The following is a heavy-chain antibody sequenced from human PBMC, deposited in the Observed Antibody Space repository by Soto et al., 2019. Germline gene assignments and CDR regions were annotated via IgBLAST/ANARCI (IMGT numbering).Heavy chain of an antibody. J-gene: IGHJ3*02. CDR1: GFTFSSYS. CDR2: ISSSSSYI. Sequence: PGGSLRLSCAASGFTFSSYSMNWVRQAPGKGLEWVSSISSSSSYIYYADSVKGRFTISRDNAKNSLYLQMNSLRAEDTAVYYCARESSTMIVVAPDAFDIWGQGTMVTV. V-gene: IGHV3-21*01. CDR3: ARESSTMIVVAPDAFDI. D-gene: IGHD3-22*01.